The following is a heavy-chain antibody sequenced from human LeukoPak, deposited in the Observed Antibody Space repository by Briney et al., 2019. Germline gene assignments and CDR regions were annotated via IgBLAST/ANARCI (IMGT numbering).Heavy chain of an antibody. Sequence: GESLRLSCAASGFTFSSYGIHWVRQAPGKGLEWVAVITYDGSNGYFADSVKGRFTISRDNSRNTLSLQMNSLRPEDTAVYYCAKRATDDALDIWGRGTMVTVSS. V-gene: IGHV3-30*18. CDR2: ITYDGSNG. CDR1: GFTFSSYG. J-gene: IGHJ3*02. CDR3: AKRATDDALDI. D-gene: IGHD5-12*01.